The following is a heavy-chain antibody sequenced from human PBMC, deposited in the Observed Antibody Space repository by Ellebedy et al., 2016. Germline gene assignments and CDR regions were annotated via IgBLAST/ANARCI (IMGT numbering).Heavy chain of an antibody. D-gene: IGHD5-12*01. CDR1: GFTFSNAW. CDR2: ISSSSSYI. CDR3: ARDTADIVATITGYYYYYGMDV. V-gene: IGHV3-21*01. J-gene: IGHJ6*02. Sequence: GESLKISXAASGFTFSNAWMNWVRQAPGKGLEWVSSISSSSSYIYYADSVKGRFTISRDNAKNSLYLQMNSLRAEDTAVYYCARDTADIVATITGYYYYYGMDVWGQGTTVTVSS.